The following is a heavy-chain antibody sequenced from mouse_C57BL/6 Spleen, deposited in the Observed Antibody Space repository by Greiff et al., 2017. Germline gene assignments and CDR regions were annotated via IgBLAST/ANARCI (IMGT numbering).Heavy chain of an antibody. D-gene: IGHD1-1*01. V-gene: IGHV5-16*01. J-gene: IGHJ1*03. CDR1: GFTFSDYY. Sequence: EVKLMESEGGLVQPGSSMKLSCTASGFTFSDYYMAWVRQVPEKGLEWVANINYDGSSTYYLDSLKSRFIISRDNAKDILYLQMSSLKSEDTATYYCARDRYNYGSSYVYWYFDVWGTGTTVTVSS. CDR2: INYDGSST. CDR3: ARDRYNYGSSYVYWYFDV.